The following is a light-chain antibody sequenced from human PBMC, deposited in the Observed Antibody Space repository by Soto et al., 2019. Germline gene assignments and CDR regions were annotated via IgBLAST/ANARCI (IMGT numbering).Light chain of an antibody. V-gene: IGKV1-27*01. CDR3: QKYNSAPLT. Sequence: DIQMTQSPSSLSASLGDRVTITCRASQGIGVYLAWFQQKPGKVPKLLIYAASTLQSAVPSRFSGSGSGTDFTLTITSLQPEDVATYYCQKYNSAPLTFGGGTKVEIK. CDR1: QGIGVY. CDR2: AAS. J-gene: IGKJ4*01.